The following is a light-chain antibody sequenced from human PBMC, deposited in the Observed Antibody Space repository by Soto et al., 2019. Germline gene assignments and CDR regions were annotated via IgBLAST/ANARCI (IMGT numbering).Light chain of an antibody. J-gene: IGLJ1*01. V-gene: IGLV2-11*01. Sequence: QSVLTQPRSVSVSPGQSVTVSCTGTSSDVGDYNYVSWYQQHPGKAPKLMIYDVSKRPSGVPDRFSGSKSGNTASLTISGLQAEDEADYYCCSYAGSYTLYVFGTGTKVTVL. CDR1: SSDVGDYNY. CDR2: DVS. CDR3: CSYAGSYTLYV.